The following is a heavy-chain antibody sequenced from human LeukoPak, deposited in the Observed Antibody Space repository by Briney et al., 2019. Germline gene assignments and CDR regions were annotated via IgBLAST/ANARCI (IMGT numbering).Heavy chain of an antibody. J-gene: IGHJ6*02. CDR3: AKDKGWGYSSYDYYGMDV. CDR2: ISGSGGST. D-gene: IGHD1-26*01. Sequence: PGGSLRLSCAASGFTFNSYAMHWVRQAPGKGLEWVSGISGSGGSTYYADSVKGRFTISRDISKNTLYVQMNSLRAEDAAVYYCAKDKGWGYSSYDYYGMDVWGQGTTVTVSS. CDR1: GFTFNSYA. V-gene: IGHV3-23*01.